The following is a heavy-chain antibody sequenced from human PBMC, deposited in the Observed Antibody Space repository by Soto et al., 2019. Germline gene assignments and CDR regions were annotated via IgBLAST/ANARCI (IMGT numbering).Heavy chain of an antibody. V-gene: IGHV3-15*07. CDR1: GFTFSNAW. CDR2: IKSKTDGGTT. D-gene: IGHD7-27*01. J-gene: IGHJ5*02. CDR3: TTVMAFSVWGFPSFDP. Sequence: EVQLVESGGGLVKPGGSLRLSCAASGFTFSNAWMNWVRQAPGKGLEWVGRIKSKTDGGTTDYAEPVKGRFTISRDDSKNTLYLQMNSLKTEDTAVYYCTTVMAFSVWGFPSFDPWGQGTLVTVSS.